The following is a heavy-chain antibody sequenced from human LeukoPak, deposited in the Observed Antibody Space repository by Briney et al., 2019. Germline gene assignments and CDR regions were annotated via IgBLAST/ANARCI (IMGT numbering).Heavy chain of an antibody. V-gene: IGHV5-51*01. D-gene: IGHD4-17*01. CDR2: IYPDDSDT. CDR1: GYSFTSYW. Sequence: GESLKISCKGSGYSFTSYWIGWVRQMPGKGLEWVGIIYPDDSDTRYSPSFQDQVTISDDKSISTASLQWSSLKASDTAIYYSARHYPGGDYFIDYWGQGTLVTVSS. J-gene: IGHJ4*02. CDR3: ARHYPGGDYFIDY.